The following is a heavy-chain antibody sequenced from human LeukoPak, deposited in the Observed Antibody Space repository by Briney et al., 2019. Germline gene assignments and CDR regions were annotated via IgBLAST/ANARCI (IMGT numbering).Heavy chain of an antibody. CDR1: GGSVSSHFCF. CDR3: ARSSNTWFYDFFYAMDV. J-gene: IGHJ6*02. D-gene: IGHD3/OR15-3a*01. CDR2: AFFMSKGSN. Sequence: YTHSLTCAICGGSVSSHFCFLKWFRPSPPRDRAWMGWAFFMSKGSNDYAVSVETNININSDTPAHQFSLHLHSVSPGDAGVYYCARSSNTWFYDFFYAMDVWGQGTTVTVSS. V-gene: IGHV6-1*01.